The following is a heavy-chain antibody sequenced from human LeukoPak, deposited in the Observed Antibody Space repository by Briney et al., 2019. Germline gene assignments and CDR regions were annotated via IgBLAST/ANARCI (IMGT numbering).Heavy chain of an antibody. D-gene: IGHD5-24*01. CDR3: ARQTSTIAMFDY. J-gene: IGHJ4*02. CDR1: GYTFTGYS. V-gene: IGHV1-2*02. CDR2: INPDTGGT. Sequence: GASVKVSCKASGYTFTGYSMHWVRQAPGQGLEWMGWINPDTGGTKYAQNFQGRVTMTRDTSISTAYMELSRLRSDDTAVYYCARQTSTIAMFDYWGQGTQVIVSS.